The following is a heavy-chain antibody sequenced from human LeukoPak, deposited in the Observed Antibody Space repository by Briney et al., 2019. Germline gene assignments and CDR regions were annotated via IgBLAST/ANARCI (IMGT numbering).Heavy chain of an antibody. V-gene: IGHV4-39*01. Sequence: PSETLSLTCTVSGVSISSSSYYWGWIRQPPGKGLEWIGRNYYSGSTYYNPSLKSRVTISVDTSKNQFSLKLSSVTAADTAVYYCARHDRVWFGELFNSPRTLLDYWGQGTLVTVSS. CDR3: ARHDRVWFGELFNSPRTLLDY. D-gene: IGHD3-10*01. CDR2: NYYSGST. J-gene: IGHJ4*02. CDR1: GVSISSSSYY.